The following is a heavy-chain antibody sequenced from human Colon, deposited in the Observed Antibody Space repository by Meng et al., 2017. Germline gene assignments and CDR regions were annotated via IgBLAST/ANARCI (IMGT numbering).Heavy chain of an antibody. CDR1: GGSIRRSDW. J-gene: IGHJ4*02. D-gene: IGHD3-22*01. V-gene: IGHV4-4*02. CDR2: TSHSGST. CDR3: ASSDYYRSDY. Sequence: VHVPEAGLGRVKPSETRPRPWAGSGGSIRRSDWWSWVRQPPGKGLEWIGETSHSGSTNYSPSLKSRVTISLDKSKNQLSLKLNSVTAADTAVYYCASSDYYRSDYWGQGTLVTVSS.